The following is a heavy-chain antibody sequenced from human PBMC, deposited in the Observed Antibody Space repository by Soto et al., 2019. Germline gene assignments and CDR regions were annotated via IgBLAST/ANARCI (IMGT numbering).Heavy chain of an antibody. CDR2: ISGSGGST. CDR3: AKDLVVTAIPDYYYYGMDV. D-gene: IGHD2-21*02. J-gene: IGHJ6*02. V-gene: IGHV3-23*01. Sequence: EVQLLESGGGLVQPGGSLRLSCAASGFTFSSYAMSWVRQAPGKGLEWVSAISGSGGSTYYADSVKGRFTISRDNSKNPLYLQMNSLGAEDTAVYYCAKDLVVTAIPDYYYYGMDVLGQGTTVTGSS. CDR1: GFTFSSYA.